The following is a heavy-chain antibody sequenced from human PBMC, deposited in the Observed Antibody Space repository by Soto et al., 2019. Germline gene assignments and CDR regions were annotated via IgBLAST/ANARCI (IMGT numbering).Heavy chain of an antibody. D-gene: IGHD2-15*01. CDR2: IYYSGST. CDR1: GGSISSYY. Sequence: SETLSLTCTVSGGSISSYYWSWIRQPPGQGLEWIGYIYYSGSTNYNPSLKSRVTISVDTSKNQFSLKLSSVTAADTAVYYCARQPALYCSGGSCYSFWFDRWGQGAVVTVSS. V-gene: IGHV4-59*08. J-gene: IGHJ5*02. CDR3: ARQPALYCSGGSCYSFWFDR.